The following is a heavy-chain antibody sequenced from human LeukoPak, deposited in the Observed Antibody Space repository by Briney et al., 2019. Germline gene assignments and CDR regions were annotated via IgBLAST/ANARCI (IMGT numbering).Heavy chain of an antibody. CDR3: VRGPYGASISNWFDP. CDR2: IYYIVST. Sequence: SETLYLTCTVSGGSISSYYWSWIRQAPVKGQERIGYIYYIVSTTYNPSLKSRVTISVVSSKNRFSLNLRSVTAADTAVYYCVRGPYGASISNWFDPWGQGLLVTVSS. D-gene: IGHD4/OR15-4a*01. V-gene: IGHV4-59*01. J-gene: IGHJ5*02. CDR1: GGSISSYY.